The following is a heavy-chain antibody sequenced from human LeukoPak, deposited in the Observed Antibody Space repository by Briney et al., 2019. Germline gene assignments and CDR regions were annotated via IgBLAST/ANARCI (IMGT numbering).Heavy chain of an antibody. V-gene: IGHV1-2*02. CDR1: GYTFTGYY. CDR2: INPNSGGT. J-gene: IGHJ4*02. D-gene: IGHD2-15*01. Sequence: GASVKVSCKASGYTFTGYYMHWVRQAPGQGLEWMGWINPNSGGTNYAQKFQGRVTMTRDTSISTAYMELSRLRSDDTAVYYCARAGRAHCSGGSCPRDLDYWGQGTLVTVSS. CDR3: ARAGRAHCSGGSCPRDLDY.